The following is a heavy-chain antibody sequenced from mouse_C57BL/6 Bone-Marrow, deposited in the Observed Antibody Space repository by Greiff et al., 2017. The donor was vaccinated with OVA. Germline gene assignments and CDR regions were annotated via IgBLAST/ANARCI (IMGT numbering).Heavy chain of an antibody. CDR3: ASYDYSSGSAWFAY. V-gene: IGHV1-82*01. CDR1: GYAFSSSW. CDR2: IYPGDGDT. J-gene: IGHJ3*01. Sequence: QVQLQQSGPELVKPGASVKISCKASGYAFSSSWMNWVKQRPGKGLEWIGRIYPGDGDTNYNGQFKGKATLTADKSSSTAYMQLSSLTSEDSAVYFCASYDYSSGSAWFAYWGQGTLVTVSA. D-gene: IGHD3-2*02.